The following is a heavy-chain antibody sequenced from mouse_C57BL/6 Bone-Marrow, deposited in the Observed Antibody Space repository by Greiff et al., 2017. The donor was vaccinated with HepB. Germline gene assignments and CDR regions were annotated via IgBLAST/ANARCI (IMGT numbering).Heavy chain of an antibody. V-gene: IGHV1-42*01. D-gene: IGHD1-1*01. CDR2: INPSTGGT. CDR3: AREGNYYYGSSYGYFDV. J-gene: IGHJ1*03. Sequence: EVKLMESGPELVKPGASVKISCKASGYSFTGYYMNWVKQSPEKSLEWIGEINPSTGGTTYNQKFKAKATLTIDKSSSTAYMQLKSLTSEDSAVYYCAREGNYYYGSSYGYFDVWGTGTTVTVSS. CDR1: GYSFTGYY.